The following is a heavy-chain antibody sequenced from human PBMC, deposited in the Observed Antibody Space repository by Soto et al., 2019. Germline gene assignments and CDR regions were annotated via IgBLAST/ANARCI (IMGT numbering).Heavy chain of an antibody. CDR3: ARDPTWVASIGMDGGYYYYGMDV. CDR2: IYSGGST. Sequence: GGSLRLSCAASGFTVSSNYMSWVRQAPGKGLEWVSVIYSGGSTYYADSVKGRFTISRDNSKNTLYLQMNSLRAEDTAVYYCARDPTWVASIGMDGGYYYYGMDVWGQGTTVTVSS. V-gene: IGHV3-53*01. CDR1: GFTVSSNY. D-gene: IGHD3-10*01. J-gene: IGHJ6*02.